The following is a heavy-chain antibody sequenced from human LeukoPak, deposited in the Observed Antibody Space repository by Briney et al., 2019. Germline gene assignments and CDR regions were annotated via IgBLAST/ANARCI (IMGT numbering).Heavy chain of an antibody. CDR1: GYTFTGYY. D-gene: IGHD3-22*01. Sequence: ASVKVSCKASGYTFTGYYMHWVRQAPGQGLEWMGWINPNSGGTNYAQKFQGRVTMTRDTSISTAYMELSRLRSDDTAVYYRARVPSGYYDSSGYYPDAFAIWGQGTMVTVSS. J-gene: IGHJ3*02. CDR2: INPNSGGT. V-gene: IGHV1-2*02. CDR3: ARVPSGYYDSSGYYPDAFAI.